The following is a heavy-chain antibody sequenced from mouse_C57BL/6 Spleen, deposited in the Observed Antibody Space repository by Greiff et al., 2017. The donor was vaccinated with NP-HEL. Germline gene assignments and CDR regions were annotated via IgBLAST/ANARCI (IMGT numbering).Heavy chain of an antibody. CDR3: TRDPYYGSSSYYYAMDY. CDR1: GFTFSSYA. J-gene: IGHJ4*01. Sequence: EVMLVESGEGLVKPGGSLKLSCAASGFTFSSYAMSWVRQTPEKRLEWVAYISSGGDYIYYADTVKGRFTISRDNARNTLYLQMSSLKSEDTAMYYCTRDPYYGSSSYYYAMDYWGQGTSVTVSS. CDR2: ISSGGDYI. V-gene: IGHV5-9-1*02. D-gene: IGHD1-1*01.